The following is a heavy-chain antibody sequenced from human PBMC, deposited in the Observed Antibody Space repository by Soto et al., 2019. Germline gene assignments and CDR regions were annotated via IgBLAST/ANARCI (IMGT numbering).Heavy chain of an antibody. CDR3: ARGRGRISMLRGVSWFDP. D-gene: IGHD3-10*01. J-gene: IGHJ5*02. CDR1: GGSISSGGYY. Sequence: QVQLQESGPGLVKPSQTLSLTCTVSGGSISSGGYYWSWIRQHPGKGLEWIGYIYYSGSTYYNPSLQGRVTISVDTSKNQFSLKLGSVTAADTAVYYCARGRGRISMLRGVSWFDPWGQGTLVTVSS. CDR2: IYYSGST. V-gene: IGHV4-31*03.